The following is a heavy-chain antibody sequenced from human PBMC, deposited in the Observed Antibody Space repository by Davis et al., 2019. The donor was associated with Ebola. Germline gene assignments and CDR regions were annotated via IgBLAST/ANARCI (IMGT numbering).Heavy chain of an antibody. CDR1: GASLTNYH. D-gene: IGHD3-10*01. CDR2: VFYTGTT. Sequence: MPSETLSPTCTVSGASLTNYHWSWCRQSPGRGLECIGYVFYTGTTNYNPSFKSLVTISVDTSKNQFSLRLDSGTAADTAVYFCARDKRGGVGAIDYWGQGTLVTVSS. V-gene: IGHV4-59*01. CDR3: ARDKRGGVGAIDY. J-gene: IGHJ4*02.